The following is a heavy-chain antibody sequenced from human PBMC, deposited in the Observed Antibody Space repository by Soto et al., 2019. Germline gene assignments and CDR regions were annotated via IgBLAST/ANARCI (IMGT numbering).Heavy chain of an antibody. Sequence: QVQLVESGGGVVQPGRSLRLSCAASGFTFSSYGMHWVRQAPGKGLEWVAVIWYDGSNKYYADSVKGRFTISRDNSKNTLYLQMNSLRAEDTAVYYCARETSSWQTFDYWGQGTLVTVSS. CDR3: ARETSSWQTFDY. CDR1: GFTFSSYG. D-gene: IGHD6-13*01. CDR2: IWYDGSNK. V-gene: IGHV3-33*01. J-gene: IGHJ4*02.